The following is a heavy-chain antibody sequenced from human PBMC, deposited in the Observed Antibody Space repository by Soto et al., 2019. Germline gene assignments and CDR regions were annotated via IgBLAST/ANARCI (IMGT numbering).Heavy chain of an antibody. V-gene: IGHV3-21*01. D-gene: IGHD5-18*01. CDR3: ARDQPGYSYGYGLGY. CDR1: GFTFSSYS. J-gene: IGHJ4*02. Sequence: PGGSLRLSCAASGFTFSSYSMNWVRQAPGKELEWVSSISSSSSYIYYADSVKGRFNISRDNAKNSLYLQMNSLRAEDTAVYYCARDQPGYSYGYGLGYWGQGTLVTVSS. CDR2: ISSSSSYI.